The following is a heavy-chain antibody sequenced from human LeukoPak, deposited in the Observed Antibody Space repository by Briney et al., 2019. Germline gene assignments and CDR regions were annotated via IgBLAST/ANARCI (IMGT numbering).Heavy chain of an antibody. D-gene: IGHD3-9*01. CDR1: GFTFSSYA. J-gene: IGHJ4*02. CDR3: ARDQGYFDWLLEFDY. V-gene: IGHV3-74*01. CDR2: INSDGSST. Sequence: PGGSLRLSCAASGFTFSSYAMSWVRQAPGKGLVWVSRINSDGSSTSYADSVKGRFTISRDNAKNTLYLQMNSLRAEDTAVYYCARDQGYFDWLLEFDYWGQGTLVTVSS.